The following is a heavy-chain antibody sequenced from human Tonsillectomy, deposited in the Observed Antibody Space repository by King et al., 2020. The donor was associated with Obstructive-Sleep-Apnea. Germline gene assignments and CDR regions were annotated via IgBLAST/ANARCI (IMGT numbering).Heavy chain of an antibody. CDR2: IYYIGST. CDR3: ARDSRAMAAAGRWFDS. D-gene: IGHD6-13*01. J-gene: IGHJ5*01. V-gene: IGHV4-39*07. CDR1: GDSISNNDYY. Sequence: QLQESGPGLVKPSETLSLTCSVSGDSISNNDYYWGWIRQPPGKGLEWIGTIYYIGSTYYNPSLKSRLTISVDTSKNQFSLRLRSVTAADMALYYCARDSRAMAAAGRWFDSWGQGTLVTVSS.